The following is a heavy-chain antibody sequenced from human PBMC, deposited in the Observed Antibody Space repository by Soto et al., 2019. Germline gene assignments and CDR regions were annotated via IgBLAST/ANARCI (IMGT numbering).Heavy chain of an antibody. CDR1: GGSISSGGYS. J-gene: IGHJ3*02. V-gene: IGHV4-30-2*01. CDR3: ARTRYYYDTLDAFDI. D-gene: IGHD3-22*01. CDR2: IYHSGST. Sequence: QLQLQESGSGLVKPSQTLSLTCAVSGGSISSGGYSWSWIRQPPGKGLEWIGYIYHSGSTYYNPSLKSRVTISVDTSKNQCSLKLSSVTAADTAVYYCARTRYYYDTLDAFDIWGQGTMVTVSS.